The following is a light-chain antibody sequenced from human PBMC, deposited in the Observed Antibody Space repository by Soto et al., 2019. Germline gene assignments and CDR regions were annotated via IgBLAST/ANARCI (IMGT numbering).Light chain of an antibody. CDR3: QQYKNWSPWT. CDR1: QSVSSN. Sequence: EILMTQPPATLSVSPGERATLSCRASQSVSSNLAWYQQKPGQAPRLLIYGASTRATGIPARFSGSGSGTEFTLTISSLQSEDFAVYYCQQYKNWSPWTFGQGTKVEIK. J-gene: IGKJ1*01. V-gene: IGKV3-15*01. CDR2: GAS.